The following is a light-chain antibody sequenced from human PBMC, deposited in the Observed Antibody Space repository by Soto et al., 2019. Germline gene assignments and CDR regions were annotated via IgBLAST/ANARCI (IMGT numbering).Light chain of an antibody. Sequence: DVQMTQSPSSLSPSVGDRVTITCRASQSFNTWLAWYQQKPGKARKLLIYKTSILESGVPSRFSGSGSGTEFTLTISSLQPEDSATYYCQQYNSYPYTFGQGTKLEIK. CDR3: QQYNSYPYT. CDR1: QSFNTW. V-gene: IGKV1-5*03. CDR2: KTS. J-gene: IGKJ2*01.